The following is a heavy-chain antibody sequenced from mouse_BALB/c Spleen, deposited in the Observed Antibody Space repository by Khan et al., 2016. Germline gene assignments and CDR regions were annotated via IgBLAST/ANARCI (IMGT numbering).Heavy chain of an antibody. V-gene: IGHV9-3-1*01. CDR2: INTYSGES. J-gene: IGHJ1*01. CDR1: GYTFTNYG. CDR3: ARYRYYFGSSRYFDV. Sequence: QIQLVQSGPELKKPGKTVKISCKDSGYTFTNYGMNWVKQAPGKGLKWMGWINTYSGESTYADDFKGRFAFSLETSANTADLQINNLKNEDTATYFCARYRYYFGSSRYFDVWGAGTTVTVSS. D-gene: IGHD1-1*01.